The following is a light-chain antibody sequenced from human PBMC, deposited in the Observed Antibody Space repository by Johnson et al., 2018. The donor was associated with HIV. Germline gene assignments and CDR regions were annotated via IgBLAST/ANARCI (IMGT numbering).Light chain of an antibody. V-gene: IGLV1-51*02. Sequence: QSVLTQPPSVSAAPGQKVTISCSGSSSNIGNNYVSWYQQLPGTAPKLLIYEKNKRPSGIPDRFSASKSGTSATLGITALQTGDEADYYCGTWDSSLSTYVFGTGTKVTVL. CDR2: EKN. CDR3: GTWDSSLSTYV. CDR1: SSNIGNNY. J-gene: IGLJ1*01.